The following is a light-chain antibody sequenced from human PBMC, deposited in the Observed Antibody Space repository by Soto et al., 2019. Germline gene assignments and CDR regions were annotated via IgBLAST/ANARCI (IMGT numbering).Light chain of an antibody. CDR3: QQYNNWPPYT. CDR1: QSVSSN. J-gene: IGKJ2*01. Sequence: EIVMTQSPATLSVSPGERATLSCRASQSVSSNLAWYQQKPGQAPRLLIYGASTRPTGIPARCSAGGSGTEVTLTSSSLQLEDFAVYYCQQYNNWPPYTFGQGTMLEIK. V-gene: IGKV3-15*01. CDR2: GAS.